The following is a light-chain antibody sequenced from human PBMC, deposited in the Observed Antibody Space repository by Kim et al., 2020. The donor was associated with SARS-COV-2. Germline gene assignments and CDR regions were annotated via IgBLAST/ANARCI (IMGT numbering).Light chain of an antibody. CDR1: QDISNH. J-gene: IGKJ1*01. V-gene: IGKV1-27*01. Sequence: ASVGDGVTITCRASQDISNHLAWYQQKPGKVPTVLISAASALRPGVPSRFSGSRSGTDFTLTISSLQPEDVATYYCQKYDSAPWTFGQGTKVDIK. CDR2: AAS. CDR3: QKYDSAPWT.